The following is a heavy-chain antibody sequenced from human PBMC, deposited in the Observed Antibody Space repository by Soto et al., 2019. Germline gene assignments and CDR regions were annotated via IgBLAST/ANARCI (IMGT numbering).Heavy chain of an antibody. CDR2: IYYSGST. J-gene: IGHJ3*02. Sequence: QVHLQESGPGLVKPSETLSLTCTVSGGSISGYYWSWIRQPPGKVLEWIGYIYYSGSTNYNPSLKLRVNISVDTSNNQFSLKMRSVTAADTSVYYCAKQSIAARHDAFDIWGQGTMVTVSS. CDR3: AKQSIAARHDAFDI. CDR1: GGSISGYY. V-gene: IGHV4-59*08. D-gene: IGHD6-6*01.